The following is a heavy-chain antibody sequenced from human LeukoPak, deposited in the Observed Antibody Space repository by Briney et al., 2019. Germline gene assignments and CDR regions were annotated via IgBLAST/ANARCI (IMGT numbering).Heavy chain of an antibody. CDR1: LYTYTSYY. V-gene: IGHV1-46*01. J-gene: IGHJ4*02. Sequence: APVNVSCKTSLYTYTSYYLHWVGQAPGDGREWVGMIHPSGGDTNHAQQSQGRVTLPRDKSMSTVYMEERSLRSEDTAMYYCARVLTESNGRYQLDYWGEGTQVTVSS. CDR2: IHPSGGDT. CDR3: ARVLTESNGRYQLDY. D-gene: IGHD2-2*01.